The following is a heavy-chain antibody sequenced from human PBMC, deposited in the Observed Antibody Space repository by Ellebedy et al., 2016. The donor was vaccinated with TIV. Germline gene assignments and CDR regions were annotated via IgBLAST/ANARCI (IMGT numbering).Heavy chain of an antibody. Sequence: GGSLRLXXAASGFTFSSYAMSWVRQAPGKGLEWVSAISGSDGSTYYADSVKGRFTISRDNSKNTLYLQMNSLRAEDTAVYYCARGRMGSIDYWGQGTLVTVSS. CDR3: ARGRMGSIDY. D-gene: IGHD3-16*01. J-gene: IGHJ4*02. V-gene: IGHV3-23*01. CDR2: ISGSDGST. CDR1: GFTFSSYA.